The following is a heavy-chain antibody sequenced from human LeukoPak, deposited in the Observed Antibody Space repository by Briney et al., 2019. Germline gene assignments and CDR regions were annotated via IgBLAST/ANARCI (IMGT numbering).Heavy chain of an antibody. V-gene: IGHV3-66*02. CDR2: IYSGGST. D-gene: IGHD4-17*01. CDR3: AREADNRDRIDY. Sequence: QSGGSLRLSCAASGFTVSSNYMSWVRQARGKGLEWVSVIYSGGSTYYADSVKGRFTISRDNSKNTLYLQMNSLRAEDTAVYYCAREADNRDRIDYWGQGTLVTVSS. CDR1: GFTVSSNY. J-gene: IGHJ4*02.